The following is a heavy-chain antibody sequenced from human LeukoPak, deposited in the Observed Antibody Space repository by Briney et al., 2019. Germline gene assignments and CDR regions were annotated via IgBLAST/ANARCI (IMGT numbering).Heavy chain of an antibody. V-gene: IGHV4-34*01. Sequence: SETLSLTCAVYGGSFSGYYWSWIRQPPGKGLEWIGEINDSGSTNYNPSLKRRVTISVDTSNNRVSLKVDSVTAADTAVYYCARRAGYDYGQIDHWGRGTLVTVSS. D-gene: IGHD5-18*01. CDR2: INDSGST. CDR3: ARRAGYDYGQIDH. J-gene: IGHJ4*02. CDR1: GGSFSGYY.